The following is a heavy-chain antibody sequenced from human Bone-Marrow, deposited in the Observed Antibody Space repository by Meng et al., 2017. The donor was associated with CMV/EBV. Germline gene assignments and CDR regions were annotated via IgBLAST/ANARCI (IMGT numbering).Heavy chain of an antibody. Sequence: GESLKISCAASGFTFSDYYMSWIRQAPGKGLEWVSYISSSGSTIYYADSVKGRFTISRDNAKNSLYLQMNSLRAEDTAVYYCARDRIAARGYYYYYGRDVWGQGNTVTVSS. CDR3: ARDRIAARGYYYYYGRDV. CDR1: GFTFSDYY. V-gene: IGHV3-11*01. CDR2: ISSSGSTI. J-gene: IGHJ6*02. D-gene: IGHD6-6*01.